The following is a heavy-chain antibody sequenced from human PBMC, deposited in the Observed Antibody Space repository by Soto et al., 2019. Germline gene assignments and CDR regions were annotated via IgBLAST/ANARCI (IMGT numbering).Heavy chain of an antibody. CDR2: ISSDGSNK. V-gene: IGHV3-30*18. D-gene: IGHD3-16*02. Sequence: QVQLVESGGGVVQPGRSLRLSCAASGFTFSSYGMHWVRQAPGKGLEWVAVISSDGSNKYYADSVKGRFTISRDNSKNTLYLQMNSLRAEDTAVYYCAKERVWESSDYYYYGMDVWGQGTTVTVSS. CDR1: GFTFSSYG. J-gene: IGHJ6*02. CDR3: AKERVWESSDYYYYGMDV.